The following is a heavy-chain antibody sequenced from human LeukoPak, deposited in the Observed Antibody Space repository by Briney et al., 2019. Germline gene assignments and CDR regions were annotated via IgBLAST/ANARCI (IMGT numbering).Heavy chain of an antibody. V-gene: IGHV3-30-3*01. CDR1: GFTFSSYA. CDR3: ARQWGYYTFDY. CDR2: ISYDGSNK. J-gene: IGHJ4*02. D-gene: IGHD3-3*01. Sequence: GRSLRLSCAASGFTFSSYAMHWVRQAPGKGLEWVAVISYDGSNKYYADSVKGRFTISRDNSKNTLYLQMNSLRAEDTAVYYCARQWGYYTFDYWGQGTLVTVSS.